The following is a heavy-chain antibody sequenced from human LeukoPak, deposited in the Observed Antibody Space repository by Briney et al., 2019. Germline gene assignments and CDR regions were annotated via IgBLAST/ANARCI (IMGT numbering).Heavy chain of an antibody. D-gene: IGHD3-22*01. CDR3: TTGRDRYYYDSSGYYPRSRTDGLDY. V-gene: IGHV3-15*01. CDR2: IKSKTDGGTT. Sequence: GGSLRLSCAASGFTFSNAWMSWVRQAPGKGLEWVGRIKSKTDGGTTDYAAPVKGRFTISRDDSKNTLYLQMNSLKTEDTVVYYCTTGRDRYYYDSSGYYPRSRTDGLDYWGQGTLVTVSS. J-gene: IGHJ4*02. CDR1: GFTFSNAW.